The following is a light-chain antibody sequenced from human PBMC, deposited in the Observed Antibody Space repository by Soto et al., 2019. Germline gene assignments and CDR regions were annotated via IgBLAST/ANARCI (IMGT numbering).Light chain of an antibody. CDR1: QSISSTY. J-gene: IGKJ5*01. V-gene: IGKV3-20*01. Sequence: EIVLTQSPCTLSLSPGERATLSCRASQSISSTYLTWYHQRPGQAPRLLIYDASRRATGIPDRFSGSGSGTEFTLIISSLQSEDSAVYYCQQYDNWPITFGQGTRLEIK. CDR3: QQYDNWPIT. CDR2: DAS.